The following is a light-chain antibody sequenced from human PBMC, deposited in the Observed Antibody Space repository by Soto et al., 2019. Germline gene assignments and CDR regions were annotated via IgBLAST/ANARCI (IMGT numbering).Light chain of an antibody. V-gene: IGLV1-40*01. CDR3: QSYDSSLSGVV. J-gene: IGLJ2*01. CDR1: SSNIGAGYD. Sequence: QSVLTPPTSVSGAPGQRVTIACTGSSSNIGAGYDVHWYQQLPGTAPKLLIYGNSNRPSGVPDRFSGSKSGTSASLAITGLQAEDEADYYCQSYDSSLSGVVFGGGTKVTVL. CDR2: GNS.